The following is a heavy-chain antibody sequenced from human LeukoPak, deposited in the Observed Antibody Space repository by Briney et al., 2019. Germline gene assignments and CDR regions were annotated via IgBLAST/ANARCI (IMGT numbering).Heavy chain of an antibody. D-gene: IGHD5-12*01. V-gene: IGHV3-23*01. J-gene: IGHJ4*02. CDR1: GFTFSSYT. CDR3: TTRLRNHFDY. CDR2: ISDPHSGSEP. Sequence: PGGSLRLSCAASGFTFSSYTMNWVRQALGQGLEWVSTISDPHSGSEPHYADSVQGRFTISRDDSQNMVYLQMDSLRAEDTAVYYCTTRLRNHFDYWGQGTQVTVSS.